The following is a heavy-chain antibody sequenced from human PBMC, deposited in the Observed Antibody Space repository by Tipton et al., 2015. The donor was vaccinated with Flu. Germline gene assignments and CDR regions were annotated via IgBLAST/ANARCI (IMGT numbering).Heavy chain of an antibody. Sequence: QVQLVQSGAKVKKPGASVKVSCKASGYTFTSYYMHWVRQAPGQGLEWMGIINPSGGSTSYAQKFQGRVTMTRDTSTSTVYMELSSLRSEDTAVYYCARAITIFGVVIDYYYYGMDVWGQGTTVTVSS. D-gene: IGHD3-3*01. V-gene: IGHV1-46*01. CDR1: GYTFTSYY. CDR3: ARAITIFGVVIDYYYYGMDV. J-gene: IGHJ6*02. CDR2: INPSGGST.